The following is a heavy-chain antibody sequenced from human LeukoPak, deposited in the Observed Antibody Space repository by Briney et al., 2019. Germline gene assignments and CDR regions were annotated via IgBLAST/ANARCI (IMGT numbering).Heavy chain of an antibody. CDR1: GGSISNNSYF. CDR2: IYYSGTT. D-gene: IGHD6-13*01. V-gene: IGHV4-39*07. Sequence: SETLSLTCTVSGGSISNNSYFWGWIRQPPGKGLEWIGNIYYSGTTYYNPSLKSRVTISVDTSKNQFSLKLSSVTAADTAVYYCARAPPPEGDIAAAGRGLDFQHWGQGTLVTVSS. J-gene: IGHJ1*01. CDR3: ARAPPPEGDIAAAGRGLDFQH.